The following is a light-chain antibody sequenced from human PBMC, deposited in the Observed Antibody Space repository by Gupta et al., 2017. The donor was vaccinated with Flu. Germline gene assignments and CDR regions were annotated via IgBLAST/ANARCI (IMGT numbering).Light chain of an antibody. CDR2: EID. V-gene: IGLV1-51*02. Sequence: KVTMSCSGRTSNIGNNYVSWYQQLPGTAPKLLIYEIDKRPSGIPDRFSGSKSGTSATLGITGLQTADEADYYCEAWDKDRKTVLFGGGTKLTVL. J-gene: IGLJ2*01. CDR3: EAWDKDRKTVL. CDR1: TSNIGNNY.